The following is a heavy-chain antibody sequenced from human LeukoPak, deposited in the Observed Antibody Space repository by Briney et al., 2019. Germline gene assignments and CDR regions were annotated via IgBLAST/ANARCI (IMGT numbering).Heavy chain of an antibody. J-gene: IGHJ6*03. CDR2: IYTSGST. V-gene: IGHV4-4*07. CDR3: ASFYGSGQGYYMDV. CDR1: GGSISSYY. D-gene: IGHD3-10*01. Sequence: SETLSLTCTVSGGSISSYYWSWIRQPAGKGLEWIGRIYTSGSTNYNPSLKSRVTMSVDTSKNQFSLELSSVTAADTAVYYCASFYGSGQGYYMDVWGKGTTVTVSS.